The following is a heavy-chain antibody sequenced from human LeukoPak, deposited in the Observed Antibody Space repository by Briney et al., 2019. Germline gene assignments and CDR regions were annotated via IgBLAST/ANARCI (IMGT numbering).Heavy chain of an antibody. CDR1: GGTFSSYA. J-gene: IGHJ4*02. CDR3: ARDSGQWLVPHFDY. CDR2: IIPIFGTA. D-gene: IGHD6-19*01. V-gene: IGHV1-69*05. Sequence: ASVKVSCKASGGTFSSYAISWVRQAPGQGLEWMGGIIPIFGTANYAQKFQGRVTITTDESTSTAYMELSSLRSEDTAVYYCARDSGQWLVPHFDYWGQGTLVTVSS.